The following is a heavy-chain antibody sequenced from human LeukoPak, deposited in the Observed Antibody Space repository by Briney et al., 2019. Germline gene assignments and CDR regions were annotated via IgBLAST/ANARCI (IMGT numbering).Heavy chain of an antibody. CDR2: IWYDGSNK. CDR1: GFTFSSYG. V-gene: IGHV3-33*01. J-gene: IGHJ6*03. D-gene: IGHD1-20*01. Sequence: GGSLRLSCAASGFTFSSYGMHWVRQAPGKGLEGVAVIWYDGSNKYYADSVKGRFTISRDNSKNTLYLQMNSLRAEDTAVYYCARDPGPNWNDNYYYYMDVWGKGTTVTVSS. CDR3: ARDPGPNWNDNYYYYMDV.